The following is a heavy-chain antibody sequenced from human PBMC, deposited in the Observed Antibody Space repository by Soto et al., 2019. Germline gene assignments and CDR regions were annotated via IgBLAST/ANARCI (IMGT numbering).Heavy chain of an antibody. V-gene: IGHV3-30*03. Sequence: PGGSLRLSCAASGFTFSSYGMHWVRQAPGKGLEWVAVISYDGSNKYYADSVKGRFTISRDNSKNTLYLQMNSLRAEDTAVYYCAIAPGEYSRSPIQYNSFDPWGQGTLVTVSS. CDR3: AIAPGEYSRSPIQYNSFDP. CDR2: ISYDGSNK. CDR1: GFTFSSYG. D-gene: IGHD6-6*01. J-gene: IGHJ5*02.